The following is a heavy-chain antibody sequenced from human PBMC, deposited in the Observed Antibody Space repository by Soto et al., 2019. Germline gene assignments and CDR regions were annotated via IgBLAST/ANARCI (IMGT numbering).Heavy chain of an antibody. V-gene: IGHV3-7*01. CDR2: IKQDGSEK. CDR1: GFTFSSCW. D-gene: IGHD3-3*01. J-gene: IGHJ6*02. Sequence: EVQLVESGGGLVQPGGSLRLSCAASGFTFSSCWMSWVRQAPGKGLEWVANIKQDGSEKYYVDSVKGRFTISRDNAKNSLYLQMNSLRAEDTAVYYCARGRRYDFWSGYYTAANGMDVWGQGTTVTVSS. CDR3: ARGRRYDFWSGYYTAANGMDV.